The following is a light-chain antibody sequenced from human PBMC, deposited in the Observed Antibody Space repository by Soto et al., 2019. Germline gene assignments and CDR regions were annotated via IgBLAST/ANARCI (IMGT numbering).Light chain of an antibody. Sequence: QSALTQPASVSGSLGQSITISCTGTSSDVGAYDRVSWYQQHPGKAPKLMIYDVTNRPSGVSNRFSGSKSGNTASLTISGLQAEDEADYYCSSYTTTTTLYAFGTGTKVTVL. CDR3: SSYTTTTTLYA. V-gene: IGLV2-14*01. J-gene: IGLJ1*01. CDR1: SSDVGAYDR. CDR2: DVT.